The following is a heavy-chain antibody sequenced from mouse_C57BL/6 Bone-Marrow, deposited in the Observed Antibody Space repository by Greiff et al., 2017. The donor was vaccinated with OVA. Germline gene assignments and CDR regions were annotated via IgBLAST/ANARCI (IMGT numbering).Heavy chain of an antibody. J-gene: IGHJ3*01. Sequence: DVKLQESGAELVRPGASVKLSCTASGFNIKDDYMHWVKQRPEQGLEWIGWIDPENGDTEYASKFQGKATITADTSSNTAYLQLSSLTSEDTAVYYCTRYYGSRGGWFAYWGQGTLVTVSA. CDR3: TRYYGSRGGWFAY. D-gene: IGHD1-1*01. CDR2: IDPENGDT. CDR1: GFNIKDDY. V-gene: IGHV14-4*01.